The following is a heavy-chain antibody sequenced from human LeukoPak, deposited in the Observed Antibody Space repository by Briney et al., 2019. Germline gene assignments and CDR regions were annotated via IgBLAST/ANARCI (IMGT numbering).Heavy chain of an antibody. J-gene: IGHJ4*02. CDR3: ARAARGASCFDY. D-gene: IGHD2-2*01. V-gene: IGHV3-21*01. Sequence: PGGSLRLSCAASGFTFSSYSMNWVRQAPGKGLEWVSSISSSSSYIYYADPVKGRFTISRDNAKNSLYLQMNSLRAEDTAVYYCARAARGASCFDYWGQGTLVTVSS. CDR2: ISSSSSYI. CDR1: GFTFSSYS.